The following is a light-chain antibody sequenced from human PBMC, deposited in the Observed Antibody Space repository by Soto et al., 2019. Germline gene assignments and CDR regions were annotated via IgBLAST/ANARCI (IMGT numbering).Light chain of an antibody. CDR3: QQSYSTPST. J-gene: IGKJ1*01. CDR1: RDVGSD. Sequence: TQMTQSPLSLSASVGERIIITCRASRDVGSDVSWYQQKPGQAPKLVIYAASNLYTGVPSRFSGRRSGTDFTLTNSSLQPEDFATYYCQQSYSTPSTFGQGTKVDI. CDR2: AAS. V-gene: IGKV1-39*01.